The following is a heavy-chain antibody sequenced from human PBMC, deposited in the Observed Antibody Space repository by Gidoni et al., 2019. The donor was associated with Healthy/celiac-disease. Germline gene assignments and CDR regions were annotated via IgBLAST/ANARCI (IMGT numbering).Heavy chain of an antibody. V-gene: IGHV3-21*01. CDR2: SSRSSSYI. Sequence: EGQLVESGGGVVKPGGSLRLSCAAAGFTCSSYSMNCVRQAPGKGMAGVSSSSRSSSYIYYAGSVKGRLTLSRDNAKNSLYLQMNSLRAEDTAVYYCASAPPYISGSYLEWFDLWGQGTLVTVSS. CDR1: GFTCSSYS. D-gene: IGHD1-26*01. J-gene: IGHJ5*02. CDR3: ASAPPYISGSYLEWFDL.